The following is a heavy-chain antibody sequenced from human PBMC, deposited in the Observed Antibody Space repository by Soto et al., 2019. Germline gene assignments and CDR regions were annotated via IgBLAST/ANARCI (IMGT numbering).Heavy chain of an antibody. J-gene: IGHJ4*02. D-gene: IGHD3-16*01. V-gene: IGHV4-59*01. CDR2: IAYSGST. Sequence: PSETLSLTCTVSGGSISSYYWSWIRQAPGKGLEWIGYIAYSGSTNYNPSLKSRVTISVDTSKNQFSLKLTSVTAADTAVYYCGGGRGWSQYWGRGTLVTVSS. CDR1: GGSISSYY. CDR3: GGGRGWSQY.